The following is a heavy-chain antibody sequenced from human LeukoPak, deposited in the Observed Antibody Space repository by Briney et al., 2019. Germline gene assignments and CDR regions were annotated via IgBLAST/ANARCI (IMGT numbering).Heavy chain of an antibody. D-gene: IGHD5-24*01. CDR3: ARVDRDAYSVFDY. J-gene: IGHJ4*02. Sequence: SETLSLTCGVSGGSITNTNYWTWVRQPPGKGLEWIGEVNLQGSTNYNPSLMGRVAISVDTSENHISLQLTSVTAADTAVYYCARVDRDAYSVFDYWGQGTLVSVSS. CDR2: VNLQGST. CDR1: GGSITNTNY. V-gene: IGHV4-4*02.